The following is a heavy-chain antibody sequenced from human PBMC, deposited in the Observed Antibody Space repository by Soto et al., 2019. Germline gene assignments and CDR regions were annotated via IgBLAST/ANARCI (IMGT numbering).Heavy chain of an antibody. CDR1: GGSISSSSYY. CDR2: IYYSGST. J-gene: IGHJ5*02. CDR3: AGHASSRWSVWLAP. D-gene: IGHD6-13*01. Sequence: SETLSLTCTVSGGSISSSSYYWGWIRQPPGKRLEWIGSIYYSGSTYYNPSLKSRVTISADTSKNQFSLKLNSLTAADTAVYYCAGHASSRWSVWLAPWGQGKLVGVS. V-gene: IGHV4-39*01.